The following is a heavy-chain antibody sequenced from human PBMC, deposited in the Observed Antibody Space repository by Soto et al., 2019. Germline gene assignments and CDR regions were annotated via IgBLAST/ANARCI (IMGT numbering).Heavy chain of an antibody. Sequence: PGGSLRLSCAASRFTFSNYAMSWVRQAPGKGLEWVSTIHGGGDYTHYTDSVKGRFTISRDNSRNTLFLQMNSLRPEDTAVYYCAADVGGYIYGLARHWGPGTLVTVSS. CDR1: RFTFSNYA. CDR3: AADVGGYIYGLARH. J-gene: IGHJ4*02. V-gene: IGHV3-23*01. CDR2: IHGGGDYT. D-gene: IGHD4-17*01.